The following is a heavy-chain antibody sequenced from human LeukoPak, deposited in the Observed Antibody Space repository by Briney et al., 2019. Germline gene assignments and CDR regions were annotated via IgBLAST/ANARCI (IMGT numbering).Heavy chain of an antibody. CDR3: ARGRGLAVAAKYYFDF. CDR2: INPSGDST. CDR1: GSSFTNYY. J-gene: IGHJ4*02. D-gene: IGHD6-19*01. V-gene: IGHV1-46*01. Sequence: ASVKVSCKASGSSFTNYYMHWVRRAPGQGLEWMGIINPSGDSTTYAQKFQGRVTMTRDTSTSTVYMELSSLRSEDTAVFYCARGRGLAVAAKYYFDFWGQGTLVTVSS.